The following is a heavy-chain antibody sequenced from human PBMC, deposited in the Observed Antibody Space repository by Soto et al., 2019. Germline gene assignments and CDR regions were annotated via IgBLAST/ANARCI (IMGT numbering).Heavy chain of an antibody. Sequence: PSETLSLTCTVSGGSISSYYWRWIRQPPGKGLEWIGYIYYSGSTNYNPSLKSRVTISVDTSKNQFSLKLSSVTAADTAVYYCARDHIYYDSSGYYYVGFDYWGQGTLVTVSS. CDR2: IYYSGST. CDR3: ARDHIYYDSSGYYYVGFDY. D-gene: IGHD3-22*01. V-gene: IGHV4-59*01. CDR1: GGSISSYY. J-gene: IGHJ4*02.